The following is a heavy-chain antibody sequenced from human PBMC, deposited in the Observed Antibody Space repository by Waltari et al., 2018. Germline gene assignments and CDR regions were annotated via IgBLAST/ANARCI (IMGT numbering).Heavy chain of an antibody. J-gene: IGHJ6*02. Sequence: QVQLVQSGAEVKKPGSSVKVSCKASGGTFSSYAISWVRQAPGQGLEWMGGIIPILGTANYAQKCQGRVTITADESTSTAYMELSSLRSEDTAVYYCARVSGSGSYDYYYGMDVWGQGTTVTVSS. CDR2: IIPILGTA. D-gene: IGHD3-10*01. V-gene: IGHV1-69*01. CDR1: GGTFSSYA. CDR3: ARVSGSGSYDYYYGMDV.